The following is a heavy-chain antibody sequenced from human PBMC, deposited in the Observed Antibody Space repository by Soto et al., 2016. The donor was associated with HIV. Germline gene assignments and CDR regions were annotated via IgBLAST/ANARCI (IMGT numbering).Heavy chain of an antibody. Sequence: QVQLQESGPGLVKPSQTLSLTCTVSGGSISSGGYYWSWIRQHPGKGLEWIGYIYYSGSTYYNPSLKSRVTISVDTSKNQFSLKVSSVTAADTAVYYCARDRKGSGWVSDTTTRGNGTSWGQGTTVTVSS. D-gene: IGHD6-19*01. CDR1: GGSISSGGYY. J-gene: IGHJ6*01. CDR2: IYYSGST. V-gene: IGHV4-31*03. CDR3: ARDRKGSGWVSDTTTRGNGTS.